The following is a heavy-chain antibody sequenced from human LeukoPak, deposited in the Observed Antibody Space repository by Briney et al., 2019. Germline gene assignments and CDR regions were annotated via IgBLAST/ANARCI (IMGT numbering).Heavy chain of an antibody. CDR2: INTYNGHT. CDR1: RYTFTSYG. J-gene: IGHJ3*02. CDR3: ARHRLPRVYYDRSGYYHDGFDI. V-gene: IGHV1-18*01. D-gene: IGHD3-22*01. Sequence: GASVKVSCKPSRYTFTSYGINWVGQAPGQGLEWMGWINTYNGHTNSAQTLQGRVTMTTDTSTTTTYMELRSLRSDDTAVYYCARHRLPRVYYDRSGYYHDGFDIWGQGTMVTVSS.